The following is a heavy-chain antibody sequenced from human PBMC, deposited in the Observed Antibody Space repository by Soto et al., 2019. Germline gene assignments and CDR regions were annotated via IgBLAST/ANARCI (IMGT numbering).Heavy chain of an antibody. V-gene: IGHV2-5*02. D-gene: IGHD4-17*01. J-gene: IGHJ4*02. CDR2: IYWDDDK. Sequence: SGPTLVNPTQTLTLTCTFSGFSLSTSGVGVGWIRQPPGKALEWLALIYWDDDKRYSPSLKSRLTITKDTSKNQVVLTMTNMDPVDTATYYCAHKGDYESSWREEYYFDYWGQGTLVTVSS. CDR3: AHKGDYESSWREEYYFDY. CDR1: GFSLSTSGVG.